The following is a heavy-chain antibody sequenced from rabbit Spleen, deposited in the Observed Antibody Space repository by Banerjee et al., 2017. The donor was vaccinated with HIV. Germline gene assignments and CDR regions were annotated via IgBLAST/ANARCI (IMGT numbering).Heavy chain of an antibody. V-gene: IGHV1S47*01. Sequence: QEQLMESGGGLVQPGGSLKLSCKASGFDFSRAGVSWVRQAPGKGLEWIGYIDPVFGSAYYASWVNGRFSISRENTQNTVSLQLNSLTAADTATYFCVRDRADIGGDYGPYYFDFWGPGTLVTVS. CDR3: VRDRADIGGDYGPYYFDF. J-gene: IGHJ4*01. CDR2: IDPVFGSA. D-gene: IGHD2-1*01. CDR1: GFDFSRAG.